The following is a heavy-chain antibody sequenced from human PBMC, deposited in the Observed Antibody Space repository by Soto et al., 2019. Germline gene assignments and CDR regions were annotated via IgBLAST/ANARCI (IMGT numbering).Heavy chain of an antibody. CDR3: ARQLDFWSGYFSNHNWFDP. Sequence: TLSLTCTVSGGSISSSSYYWGWIRQPPGKGLEWIGSIYYSGSTYYNPSLKSRVTISVDTSKNQFSLKLSSVTAADTAVYYCARQLDFWSGYFSNHNWFDPWGQGTLVTVSS. J-gene: IGHJ5*02. D-gene: IGHD3-3*01. CDR1: GGSISSSSYY. CDR2: IYYSGST. V-gene: IGHV4-39*01.